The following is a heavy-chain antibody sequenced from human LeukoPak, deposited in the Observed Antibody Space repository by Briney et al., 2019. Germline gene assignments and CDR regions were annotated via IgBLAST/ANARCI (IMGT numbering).Heavy chain of an antibody. Sequence: EGSVKVSCKVSGYTLTELSMHWVRQAPGKGLEWMGGFDPEDGETIYAQKFQGRVTMAEDTSTDTAYMVLSSLRSEDTAVYYCATEIIVGATGLDYWGQGTLVTVSS. D-gene: IGHD1-26*01. V-gene: IGHV1-24*01. CDR3: ATEIIVGATGLDY. CDR2: FDPEDGET. CDR1: GYTLTELS. J-gene: IGHJ4*02.